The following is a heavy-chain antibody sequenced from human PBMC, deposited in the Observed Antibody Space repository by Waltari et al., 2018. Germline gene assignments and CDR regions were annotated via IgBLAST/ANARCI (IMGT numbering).Heavy chain of an antibody. V-gene: IGHV3-21*01. Sequence: EVQLVESGGGLVKPGGSLRLSCAASGFSFRSYSMIWVRQAPGKGLEWVSSINNNGNNKYYADSVTGRFTISRDSATNSLYLQMTSLRVEDTAVYYCARGDTVTTRFFDPWGQGTLVTVSS. CDR2: INNNGNNK. D-gene: IGHD4-17*01. CDR3: ARGDTVTTRFFDP. J-gene: IGHJ5*02. CDR1: GFSFRSYS.